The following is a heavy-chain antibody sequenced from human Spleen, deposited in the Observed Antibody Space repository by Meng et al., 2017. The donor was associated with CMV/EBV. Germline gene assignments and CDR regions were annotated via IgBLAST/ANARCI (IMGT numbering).Heavy chain of an antibody. CDR2: VDYDVASI. Sequence: GESLKISCAASGFTFSDYWMHWVRQVPGKGLVWVSRVDYDVASISYADTVKGRFTISRDNARNTLYLQMNSLRAEDTAVYYCARASWGIAVAGTVWGQGTTVTVSS. V-gene: IGHV3-74*01. CDR3: ARASWGIAVAGTV. J-gene: IGHJ6*02. CDR1: GFTFSDYW. D-gene: IGHD6-19*01.